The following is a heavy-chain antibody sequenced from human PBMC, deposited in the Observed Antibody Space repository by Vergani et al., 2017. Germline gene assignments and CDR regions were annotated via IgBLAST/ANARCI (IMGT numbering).Heavy chain of an antibody. D-gene: IGHD3-3*01. V-gene: IGHV1-18*01. J-gene: IGHJ6*03. Sequence: QVQLVQSGAEVKKPGASVKVSCKASGYTFTSYGISWVRQAPGQGLEWMGWISAYNGNTNYAQKLQGRVTMTTDTSTSTAYMELRSLGSDDTAVYYCAGEERGTWEQARYYDFWSGYWDYYYYYMDVWGKGTTVTVSS. CDR1: GYTFTSYG. CDR2: ISAYNGNT. CDR3: AGEERGTWEQARYYDFWSGYWDYYYYYMDV.